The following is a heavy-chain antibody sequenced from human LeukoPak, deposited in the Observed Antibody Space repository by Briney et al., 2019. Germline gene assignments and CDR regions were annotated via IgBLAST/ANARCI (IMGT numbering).Heavy chain of an antibody. J-gene: IGHJ4*02. CDR1: GFTFSSYA. CDR2: ISGSGGST. Sequence: PGGSLRLSCAASGFTFSSYAMSWVRQAPGKGLDRVSAISGSGGSTYYADSVKGRFTISRDNSKNTLYLQMNSLRAEDTAVYYCAKEVRYDSSGSIPGSWGQGTLVTVSS. D-gene: IGHD3-22*01. V-gene: IGHV3-23*01. CDR3: AKEVRYDSSGSIPGS.